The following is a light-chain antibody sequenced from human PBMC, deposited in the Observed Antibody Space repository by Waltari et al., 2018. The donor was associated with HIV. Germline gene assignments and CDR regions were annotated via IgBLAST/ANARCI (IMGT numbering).Light chain of an antibody. J-gene: IGLJ2*01. CDR3: AAWGDNLSGPVL. V-gene: IGLV1-47*01. Sequence: ASGTPGQRVTISCSGSSSNVHWYQKFPGTAPKLLIYRNNQRPSGVPDRFSGSKSGTSASLAISGLRSEDEADYYCAAWGDNLSGPVLFGGGTKLTVL. CDR2: RNN. CDR1: SSN.